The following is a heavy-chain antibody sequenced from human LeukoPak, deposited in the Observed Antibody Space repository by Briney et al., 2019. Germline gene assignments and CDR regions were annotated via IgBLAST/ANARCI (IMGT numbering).Heavy chain of an antibody. CDR3: ARRDLAVSGVDY. D-gene: IGHD6-19*01. V-gene: IGHV4-39*01. Sequence: SETLSLTCTVSGGSISSGSYYWGWIRQPPGKGLEWIGSIYYSGTTYYSPSLKSRVTIPLDTSKNQFPLMQNLGTAEDAALYCWARRDLAVSGVDYWGQGTLVTVSS. CDR1: GGSISSGSYY. CDR2: IYYSGTT. J-gene: IGHJ4*02.